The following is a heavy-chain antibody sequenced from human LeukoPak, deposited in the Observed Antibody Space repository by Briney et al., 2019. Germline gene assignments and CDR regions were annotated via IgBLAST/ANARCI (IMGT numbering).Heavy chain of an antibody. J-gene: IGHJ6*02. D-gene: IGHD3-16*01. CDR1: GFTFSGFW. Sequence: QPGGSLRLPCAVSGFTFSGFWMSWSRQAPGKGLEWVASINSDGSEGYYADVVKGRFTISRDNAKNSLYLQINSRRAEDTAVYYCARGGGLDVWGQGATVTVSS. CDR2: INSDGSEG. CDR3: ARGGGLDV. V-gene: IGHV3-7*03.